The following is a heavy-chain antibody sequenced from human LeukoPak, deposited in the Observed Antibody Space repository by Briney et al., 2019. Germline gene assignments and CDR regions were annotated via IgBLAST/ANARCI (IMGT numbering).Heavy chain of an antibody. J-gene: IGHJ4*01. CDR1: GFTFSSYW. D-gene: IGHD4-17*01. CDR3: STEPRSLLY. V-gene: IGHV3-7*03. Sequence: GGSLRLSCAASGFTFSSYWMSWVRQAPGKGLEWVANIKQDGSDKYYVDSVKGRFTISRDNAKNSLYLQLNSLRPEDTALYYCSTEPRSLLYWGHGTLVTVSS. CDR2: IKQDGSDK.